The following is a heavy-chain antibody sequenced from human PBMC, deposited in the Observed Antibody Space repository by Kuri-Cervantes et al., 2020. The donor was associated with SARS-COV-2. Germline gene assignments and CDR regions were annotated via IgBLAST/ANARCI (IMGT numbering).Heavy chain of an antibody. J-gene: IGHJ4*02. D-gene: IGHD1-26*01. CDR1: GFTFDDYG. CDR2: INWNGGST. V-gene: IGHV3-20*01. Sequence: GESLKISCAASGFTFDDYGMSWVRQAPGKGLEWVSGINWNGGSTGYADSVKGRFTISRDNAKNSLYLQMNSLRAEDTALYHCARERSGSYDYWGQGTLVTVSS. CDR3: ARERSGSYDY.